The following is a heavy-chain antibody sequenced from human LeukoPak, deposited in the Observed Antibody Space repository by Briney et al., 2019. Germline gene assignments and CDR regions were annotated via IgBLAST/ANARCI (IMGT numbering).Heavy chain of an antibody. CDR1: GFTFSSYG. Sequence: GGSLRLSCAASGFTFSSYGMHWVRQAPGKGLEWVAFIRYDGSNKYYADSVKSRFTISRDNSKNTLYLQMNSLRAEDTAVYYCAKEHAPYYYDSSGYYDYWGQGTLVTVSS. CDR3: AKEHAPYYYDSSGYYDY. CDR2: IRYDGSNK. V-gene: IGHV3-30*02. J-gene: IGHJ4*02. D-gene: IGHD3-22*01.